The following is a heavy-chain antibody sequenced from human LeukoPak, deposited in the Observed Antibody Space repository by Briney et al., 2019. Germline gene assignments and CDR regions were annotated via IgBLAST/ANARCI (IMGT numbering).Heavy chain of an antibody. D-gene: IGHD3-16*01. Sequence: GGSLRLSCAASGFTFSSYSMIWVRQAPGKGLEWVSSISSSSSYIYYADSVKGRFTISRDNAKNPLYLQMNSLRAEDTAVYYCARDLRDYEAFDIWGQGTMVTVSS. CDR2: ISSSSSYI. CDR1: GFTFSSYS. CDR3: ARDLRDYEAFDI. J-gene: IGHJ3*02. V-gene: IGHV3-21*01.